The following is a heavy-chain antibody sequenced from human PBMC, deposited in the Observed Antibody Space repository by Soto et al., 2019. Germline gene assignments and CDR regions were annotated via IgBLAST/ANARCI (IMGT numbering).Heavy chain of an antibody. D-gene: IGHD3-22*01. CDR3: AKGWGPGGIVVDY. CDR2: LYYPGST. V-gene: IGHV4-59*01. CDR1: GESTNYYD. J-gene: IGHJ4*02. Sequence: SATLSLTCTASGESTNYYDWRLFRLAPRKGLEWLGYLYYPGSTNYNPSLQSRLTMSLDTSKSQCSVNLTSVTAEDTAVYYCAKGWGPGGIVVDYWGQGNLVTVS.